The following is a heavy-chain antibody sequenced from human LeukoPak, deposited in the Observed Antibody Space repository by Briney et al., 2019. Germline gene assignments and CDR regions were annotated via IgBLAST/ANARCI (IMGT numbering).Heavy chain of an antibody. CDR2: NSGHNDFT. V-gene: IGHV1-18*01. J-gene: IGHJ4*02. CDR1: GVTFSRLS. Sequence: ASVKVSCKTSGVTFSRLSISWLRQAPGRGLEWMGWNSGHNDFTHFAQNFQGRVTMTTDTSTTTAYMELNSLRSDDTAVYYCAARWEFRGRYYFDYWGQGTLVTVSS. D-gene: IGHD1-26*01. CDR3: AARWEFRGRYYFDY.